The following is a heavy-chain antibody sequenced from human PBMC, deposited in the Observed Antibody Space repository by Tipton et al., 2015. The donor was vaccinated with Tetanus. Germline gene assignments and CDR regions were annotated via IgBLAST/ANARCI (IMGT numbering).Heavy chain of an antibody. V-gene: IGHV4-31*03. CDR2: IYHTGAA. CDR3: ARDFGSNHNWFDP. D-gene: IGHD6-13*01. CDR1: GGSINSGGHF. J-gene: IGHJ5*02. Sequence: TLSLTCTVSGGSINSGGHFWTWICHLPGKGLEWIGYIYHTGAAHYNPSLKSRVTLSVDMSKNQFFLKMISMTAADTAVYFCARDFGSNHNWFDPWGQGTPVTVSS.